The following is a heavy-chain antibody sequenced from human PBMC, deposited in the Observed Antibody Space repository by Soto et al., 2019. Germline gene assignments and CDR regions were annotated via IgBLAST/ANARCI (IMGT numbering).Heavy chain of an antibody. J-gene: IGHJ6*02. CDR1: GGTFSSYA. CDR3: ASRGSGSYYYYYYYGMDV. V-gene: IGHV1-69*13. Sequence: GASVKVSCKASGGTFSSYAICWVRQAPGQGLEWMGGIIPIFGTANYAQKFQGRVTITADESTSTAYMELSSLRSEDTAVYYCASRGSGSYYYYYYYGMDVSGQGTTVTVSS. CDR2: IIPIFGTA. D-gene: IGHD3-10*01.